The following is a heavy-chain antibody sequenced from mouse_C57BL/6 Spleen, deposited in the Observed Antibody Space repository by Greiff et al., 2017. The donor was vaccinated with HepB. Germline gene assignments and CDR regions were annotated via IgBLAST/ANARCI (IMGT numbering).Heavy chain of an antibody. CDR2: IWSDGST. J-gene: IGHJ4*01. Sequence: QVQLKESGPGLVAPSQSLSITCTVSGFSLTSYGVHWVRQPPGKGLEWLVVIWSDGSTTYNSALKSRLSISKDNTKSQVFLKMNSLQTDDTAMYYCARHPYDCASYYAMDYWGQGTSVTVSS. CDR1: GFSLTSYG. D-gene: IGHD2-4*01. V-gene: IGHV2-6-1*01. CDR3: ARHPYDCASYYAMDY.